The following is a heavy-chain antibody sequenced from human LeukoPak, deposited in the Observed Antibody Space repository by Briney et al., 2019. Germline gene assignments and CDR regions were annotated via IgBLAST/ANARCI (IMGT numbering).Heavy chain of an antibody. J-gene: IGHJ3*02. CDR3: AKDPIGYYYDSSGSLADAFDI. CDR1: GFTFSSYA. Sequence: PGGSLRLSCAASGFTFSSYAMSWVRQAPGKGLEWVSAISGSGGSTYYADSVKGRFTISRDNSKNTLYLQMNSLRAEDTAVYYCAKDPIGYYYDSSGSLADAFDIWGQGTMVTVSS. D-gene: IGHD3-22*01. V-gene: IGHV3-23*01. CDR2: ISGSGGST.